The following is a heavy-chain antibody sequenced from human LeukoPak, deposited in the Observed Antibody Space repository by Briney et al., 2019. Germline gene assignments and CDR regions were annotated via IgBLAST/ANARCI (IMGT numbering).Heavy chain of an antibody. CDR3: ARVGWRWLQFPDY. Sequence: GASVKVSCKASGYTFTGYYMHWVRQAPGQGLEWMGRINPNSGGTNYAQKFQGRVTMTRDTSISTACMELSRLRPDDTAVYYCARVGWRWLQFPDYWGQGTLVTVSS. J-gene: IGHJ4*02. V-gene: IGHV1-2*06. CDR2: INPNSGGT. CDR1: GYTFTGYY. D-gene: IGHD5-24*01.